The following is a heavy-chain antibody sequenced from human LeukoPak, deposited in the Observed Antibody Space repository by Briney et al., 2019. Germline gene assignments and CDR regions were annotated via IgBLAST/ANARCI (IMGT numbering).Heavy chain of an antibody. J-gene: IGHJ1*01. CDR3: ARGSSSGWYGDGYLQH. D-gene: IGHD6-19*01. CDR1: GFTFSSFG. Sequence: GGSLRLSCAASGFTFSSFGMHWVRQAPGKGLEWVAVISYDGNNKYYADSVKGRFTISRDNSKNTLYLQMNSLRAEDSAVYYCARGSSSGWYGDGYLQHWGQGTLVTVSS. CDR2: ISYDGNNK. V-gene: IGHV3-30*03.